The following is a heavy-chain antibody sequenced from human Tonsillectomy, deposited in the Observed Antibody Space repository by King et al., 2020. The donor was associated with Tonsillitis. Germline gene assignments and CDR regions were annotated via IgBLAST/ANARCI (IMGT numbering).Heavy chain of an antibody. V-gene: IGHV3-7*01. CDR1: GFAFSTKW. Sequence: VQLVESGGGLVQPGGSLRLSCVASGFAFSTKWMTWVRQAPGKGLEWVATIKEGGSDRYNLDSVRGRFTVSRDIANKSLYLQMNSLSADDTAVYYCVRDPFDLWGRGTLVTVSS. CDR3: VRDPFDL. J-gene: IGHJ2*01. CDR2: IKEGGSDR.